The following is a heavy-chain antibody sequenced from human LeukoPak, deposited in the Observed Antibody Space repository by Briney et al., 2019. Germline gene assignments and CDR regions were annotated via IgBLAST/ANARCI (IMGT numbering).Heavy chain of an antibody. Sequence: SETLSLTCAVYGGSFSGYYWSGIRQPPGKGLEWIGEINHSGSTNYNPSLKSRVTISVDTSKNQFSLKLSSVTAADTAVYYCARVVRRGGRSLDYWGQGTLVTVSS. CDR2: INHSGST. J-gene: IGHJ4*02. CDR3: ARVVRRGGRSLDY. CDR1: GGSFSGYY. D-gene: IGHD3-16*01. V-gene: IGHV4-34*01.